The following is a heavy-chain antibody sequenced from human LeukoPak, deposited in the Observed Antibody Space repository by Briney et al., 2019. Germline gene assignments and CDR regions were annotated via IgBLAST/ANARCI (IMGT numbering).Heavy chain of an antibody. CDR1: GFTFSAYS. V-gene: IGHV3-48*02. J-gene: IGHJ4*02. CDR2: ISGSSNTI. D-gene: IGHD6-19*01. CDR3: ARRYNSGSDY. Sequence: QAGGSLRLSCAASGFTFSAYSMNWVRQAPGKGLEWVSYISGSSNTIYYADSVKGRFNISRDNAKNSLYLQMNSLRDEDTAVYYCARRYNSGSDYWGQGTLVTVSS.